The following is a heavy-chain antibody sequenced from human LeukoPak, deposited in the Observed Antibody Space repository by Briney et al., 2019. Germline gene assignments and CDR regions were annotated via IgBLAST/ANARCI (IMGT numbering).Heavy chain of an antibody. V-gene: IGHV5-51*01. Sequence: KVSCKASGYTFTSYWIGWVRQLPGKGLEWMGIIYPGDSDTRYSPSFQGQVTISADKSISTAYLQWSSLKASDTAMYYCARLGGPATKYYYGMDVWGQGTTVTVSS. CDR1: GYTFTSYW. CDR2: IYPGDSDT. CDR3: ARLGGPATKYYYGMDV. D-gene: IGHD1-26*01. J-gene: IGHJ6*01.